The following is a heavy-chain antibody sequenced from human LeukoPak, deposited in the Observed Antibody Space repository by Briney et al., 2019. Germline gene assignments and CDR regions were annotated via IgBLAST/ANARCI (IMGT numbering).Heavy chain of an antibody. Sequence: GASVKVSCKASGYTFTSYGISWVRQAPGQGLEWMGWINPNSGGTNYAQKFQGRVTMTRDTSISTAYMELSRLRSDDTAVYYCARVLHYYGSGTSPYYWGQGTLVTVSS. V-gene: IGHV1-2*02. D-gene: IGHD3-10*01. CDR3: ARVLHYYGSGTSPYY. J-gene: IGHJ4*02. CDR1: GYTFTSYG. CDR2: INPNSGGT.